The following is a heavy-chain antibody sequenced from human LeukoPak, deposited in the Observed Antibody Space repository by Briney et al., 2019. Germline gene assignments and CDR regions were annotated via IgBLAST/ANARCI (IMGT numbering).Heavy chain of an antibody. CDR2: ISYSGST. D-gene: IGHD6-13*01. CDR1: GGSISSHY. Sequence: PSQTLSLTRTVSGGSISSHYSSWIWQPPGKGLEWIGSISYSGSTNYNPSLKSRVTMSVDTSKNQFSLKLSSVTAADTAVYYCAKTIAAAGAHRYYYYYMDVWGKGTTVTVSS. J-gene: IGHJ6*03. V-gene: IGHV4-59*11. CDR3: AKTIAAAGAHRYYYYYMDV.